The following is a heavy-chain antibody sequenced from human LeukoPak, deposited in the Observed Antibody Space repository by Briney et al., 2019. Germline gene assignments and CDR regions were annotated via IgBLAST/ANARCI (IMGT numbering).Heavy chain of an antibody. Sequence: SETLSLTCAVYGGSFSGYYWSWIRQPPGKGLEWIGEINHSGSTNYNPSLKSRVTISVDTSKNQFSLKLSSVTAADTAVYYCARYGKGGFFDYWGQGTLVTVSS. CDR3: ARYGKGGFFDY. CDR2: INHSGST. V-gene: IGHV4-34*01. D-gene: IGHD3-16*01. CDR1: GGSFSGYY. J-gene: IGHJ4*02.